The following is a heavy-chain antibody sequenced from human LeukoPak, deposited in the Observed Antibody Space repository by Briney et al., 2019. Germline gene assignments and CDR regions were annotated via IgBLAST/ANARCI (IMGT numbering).Heavy chain of an antibody. CDR2: IYYSGST. J-gene: IGHJ4*02. CDR3: AGDKGLAEPHFDY. V-gene: IGHV4-31*03. CDR1: GGSISSGGYY. Sequence: SETLSLTCTVSGGSISSGGYYWSWIRQHPGKGLEWIGYIYYSGSTYYNPSLKSRVTISVDTSKNQFSLKLSSVTAADTAVYYCAGDKGLAEPHFDYWGQGTLVTVSS. D-gene: IGHD6-13*01.